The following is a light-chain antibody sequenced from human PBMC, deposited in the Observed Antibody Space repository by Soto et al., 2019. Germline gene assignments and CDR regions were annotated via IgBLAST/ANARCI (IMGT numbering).Light chain of an antibody. Sequence: QSVLTQPPSASGTPGQRVTISCSGSGSNIGSNSVNWYQHLPGKAPNLLIYSTYQRPSGVPARFSGSKSGTSASLAISGLQSEDETDYYCAAWDDSLNGYVFGTGTKLTVL. CDR1: GSNIGSNS. CDR3: AAWDDSLNGYV. V-gene: IGLV1-44*01. J-gene: IGLJ1*01. CDR2: STY.